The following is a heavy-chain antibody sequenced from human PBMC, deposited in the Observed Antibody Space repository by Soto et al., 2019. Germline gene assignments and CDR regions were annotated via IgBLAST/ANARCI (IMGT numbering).Heavy chain of an antibody. D-gene: IGHD3-16*01. Sequence: VGSLRLSCVASGFTFNKYALAWVRQAPGKGLEWVSAISGSGASTYDADSVKGRFTISRDNSNNTLYLQMNSLRAEDTAVYYCAKTPRVITVITSFDHWGQGTPVTVSS. J-gene: IGHJ4*02. CDR1: GFTFNKYA. CDR2: ISGSGAST. V-gene: IGHV3-23*01. CDR3: AKTPRVITVITSFDH.